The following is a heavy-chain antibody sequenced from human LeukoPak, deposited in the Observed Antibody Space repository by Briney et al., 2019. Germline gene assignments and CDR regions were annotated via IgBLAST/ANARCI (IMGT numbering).Heavy chain of an antibody. CDR1: GFSISSSSYY. CDR2: IYYSGST. J-gene: IGHJ5*02. V-gene: IGHV4-39*07. D-gene: IGHD6-19*01. CDR3: ARHSSGWYNWFDP. Sequence: SETLSLTCTASGFSISSSSYYWGWIRQPPGKGLEWIGSIYYSGSTYYNPSIKSRVTISVDTSKNQFSLKLSSVTAADTAVYYCARHSSGWYNWFDPWGQGTLVTVSS.